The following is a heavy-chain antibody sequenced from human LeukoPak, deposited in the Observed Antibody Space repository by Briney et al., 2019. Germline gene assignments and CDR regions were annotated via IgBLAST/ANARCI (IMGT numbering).Heavy chain of an antibody. CDR3: ARRGYSGYDSVDY. Sequence: SETLSLTCTVSGGSISSSSYYWGWIRQPPGKGLEWIGTIYYSGSTYYNPSLKSRVTISVDTSKNQFSLKLSSVTAADTAVYYCARRGYSGYDSVDYWGQGTLVTVSS. V-gene: IGHV4-39*01. D-gene: IGHD5-12*01. CDR2: IYYSGST. CDR1: GGSISSSSYY. J-gene: IGHJ4*02.